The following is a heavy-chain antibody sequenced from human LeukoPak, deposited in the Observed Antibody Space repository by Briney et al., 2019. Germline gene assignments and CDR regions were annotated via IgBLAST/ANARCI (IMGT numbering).Heavy chain of an antibody. CDR1: GGTFSSYA. CDR2: IIPIFGTA. CDR3: ATRRRYCSSTSCPPYYYYGMDV. D-gene: IGHD2-2*01. J-gene: IGHJ6*02. V-gene: IGHV1-69*13. Sequence: ASVKVSCKASGGTFSSYAISWVRQAPGQGLEWMGGIIPIFGTANYAQKFQGRVTITADESTSTAYTELSSLRSEDTAVYYCATRRRYCSSTSCPPYYYYGMDVWGQGTTVTVSS.